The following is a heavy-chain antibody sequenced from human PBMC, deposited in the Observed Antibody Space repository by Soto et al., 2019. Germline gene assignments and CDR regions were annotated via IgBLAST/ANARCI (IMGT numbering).Heavy chain of an antibody. CDR3: ARDLLPAAGPKNYYYYGMDV. CDR2: ISAYNGNT. V-gene: IGHV1-18*01. J-gene: IGHJ6*02. Sequence: QVQLVQSGAEVKKPGASVKVSCKASGYTFTSYGISWVRQAPGQGLEWMGWISAYNGNTNYAQKLQGRVTMTTDTPTSTAYMELRSLRSDDTAVYYCARDLLPAAGPKNYYYYGMDVWGQGTTVTVSS. D-gene: IGHD6-13*01. CDR1: GYTFTSYG.